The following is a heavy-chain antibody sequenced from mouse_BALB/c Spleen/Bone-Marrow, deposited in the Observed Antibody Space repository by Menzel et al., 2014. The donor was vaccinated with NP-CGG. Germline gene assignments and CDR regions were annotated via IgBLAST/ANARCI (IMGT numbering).Heavy chain of an antibody. CDR1: GFTFSNFG. D-gene: IGHD2-1*01. Sequence: EVQVVESGGGLVQPGGSRKLSCAASGFTFSNFGMHWFRQSPEKGLEWVAFVSTGSTIIYYADTVKGRFTISRDNPENTLFLQMTNLRSEDTAIYYCARSHFYGNYFDYWGQGTTLTVSS. J-gene: IGHJ2*01. CDR2: VSTGSTII. V-gene: IGHV5-17*02. CDR3: ARSHFYGNYFDY.